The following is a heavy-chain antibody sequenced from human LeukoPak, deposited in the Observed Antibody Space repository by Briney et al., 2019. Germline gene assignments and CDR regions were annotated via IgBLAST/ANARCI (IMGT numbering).Heavy chain of an antibody. Sequence: GGSLRLSCAASGLTASSNYMSWVRQAPGKGLEWVSVIYSGGTTYYADSVKGRFTISRDNPKNTLYLQMNSLRAEDTAVYYCARDDYGEPFDYWGQGTLVTVSS. CDR1: GLTASSNY. J-gene: IGHJ4*02. CDR2: IYSGGTT. V-gene: IGHV3-66*01. D-gene: IGHD4-17*01. CDR3: ARDDYGEPFDY.